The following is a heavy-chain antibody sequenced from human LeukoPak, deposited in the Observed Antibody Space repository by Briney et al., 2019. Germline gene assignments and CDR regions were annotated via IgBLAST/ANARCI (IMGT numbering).Heavy chain of an antibody. CDR2: IIPIFGTA. CDR3: ARGRVGKYCSSTSCSVNWFDP. D-gene: IGHD2-2*01. V-gene: IGHV1-69*05. Sequence: ASVKVSCKASGGTFSSYAISWVRHAPGQGLEWMGGIIPIFGTANYAQKFQGRVTITTDESTSTANMELSSLRSEDTAVYYCARGRVGKYCSSTSCSVNWFDPWGQGTLVTVSS. J-gene: IGHJ5*02. CDR1: GGTFSSYA.